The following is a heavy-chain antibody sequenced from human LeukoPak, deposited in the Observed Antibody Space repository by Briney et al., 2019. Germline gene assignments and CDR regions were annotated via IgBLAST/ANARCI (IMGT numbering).Heavy chain of an antibody. CDR3: ASAYYDILGGHFDY. Sequence: PSETLSLTCTVSGGSISSSSYYWGWIRQPPGKGLEWIGSIYYSGSTYYSPSLKSRVTISVDTSKNQFSLKVTSVTAADTAVYYCASAYYDILGGHFDYWGQGTLVTVSS. CDR2: IYYSGST. J-gene: IGHJ4*02. CDR1: GGSISSSSYY. V-gene: IGHV4-39*07. D-gene: IGHD3-9*01.